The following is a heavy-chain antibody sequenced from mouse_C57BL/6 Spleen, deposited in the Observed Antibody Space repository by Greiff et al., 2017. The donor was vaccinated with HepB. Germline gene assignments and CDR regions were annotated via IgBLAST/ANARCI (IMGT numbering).Heavy chain of an antibody. CDR3: ARRWNIYYDYDEEGYAMDY. CDR1: GYTFTNYW. V-gene: IGHV1-63*01. J-gene: IGHJ4*01. D-gene: IGHD2-4*01. Sequence: VQVVESGAELVRPGTSVKMSCKASGYTFTNYWIGWAKQRPGHGLEWIGDIYPGGGYTNYNEKFKGKATLTADKSSSTAYMQFSSLTSEDSAIYYCARRWNIYYDYDEEGYAMDYWGQGTSVTVSS. CDR2: IYPGGGYT.